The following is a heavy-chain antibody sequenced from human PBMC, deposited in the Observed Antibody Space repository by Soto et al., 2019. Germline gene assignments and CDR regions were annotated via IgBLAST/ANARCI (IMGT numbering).Heavy chain of an antibody. CDR3: ARGGSGSHYYYGMDV. CDR2: IIPILGIA. J-gene: IGHJ6*02. D-gene: IGHD3-10*01. V-gene: IGHV1-69*02. Sequence: QVQLVQSGAEVKKPGSSVKVSCKASGGTFSSYTISWVRQAPGQGLEWMGRIIPILGIANYAQKFQGRVTITADKFTSTAYMELSSLRSEDTAVYYCARGGSGSHYYYGMDVWGQGTTVTVSS. CDR1: GGTFSSYT.